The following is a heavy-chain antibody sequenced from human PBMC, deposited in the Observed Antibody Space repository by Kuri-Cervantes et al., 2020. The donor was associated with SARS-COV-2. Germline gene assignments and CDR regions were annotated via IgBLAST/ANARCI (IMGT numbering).Heavy chain of an antibody. J-gene: IGHJ3*02. Sequence: GESLKISCKGSGYSFTSYWIGWVRQMPGKDLEWMGIIYPGDSDTRYSPSFQGQVTISADKSISTAYLQWSSLKASDTAMYYCARLDRGYCSSTSCYMGAFDIWGQGTMVTVSS. D-gene: IGHD2-2*02. V-gene: IGHV5-51*01. CDR1: GYSFTSYW. CDR3: ARLDRGYCSSTSCYMGAFDI. CDR2: IYPGDSDT.